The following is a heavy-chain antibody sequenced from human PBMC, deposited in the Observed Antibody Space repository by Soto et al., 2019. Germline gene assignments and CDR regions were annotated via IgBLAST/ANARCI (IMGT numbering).Heavy chain of an antibody. CDR3: ARAGERYFDWLRNWFEP. D-gene: IGHD3-9*01. V-gene: IGHV3-30-3*01. Sequence: QVQLVESGGGVVQPGRSLRLSCAASGFTFSSYAMHWVRQAPGKGLEWVAVISYDGSNKYYADSVKGRFTISRDNSKNTLYLQMNSLRAEDTAVYYCARAGERYFDWLRNWFEPWGQGTLVTVSS. J-gene: IGHJ5*02. CDR2: ISYDGSNK. CDR1: GFTFSSYA.